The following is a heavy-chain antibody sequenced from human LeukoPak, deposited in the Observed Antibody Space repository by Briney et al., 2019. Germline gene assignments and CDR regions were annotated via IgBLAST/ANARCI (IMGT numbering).Heavy chain of an antibody. V-gene: IGHV3-7*03. Sequence: GGSLRLSCAASGFTFSSYWMSWVRQAPGKGLEWVANIKQDGSEKYYVDSVKGRFTISRDNAKNSLYLQMNSLRAEDTAVYYCATRSGYYSLRAFDIWGQGTMVTVSS. D-gene: IGHD3-22*01. CDR2: IKQDGSEK. J-gene: IGHJ3*02. CDR3: ATRSGYYSLRAFDI. CDR1: GFTFSSYW.